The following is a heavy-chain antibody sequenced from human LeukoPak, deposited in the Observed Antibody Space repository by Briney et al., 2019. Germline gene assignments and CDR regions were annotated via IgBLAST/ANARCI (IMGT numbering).Heavy chain of an antibody. D-gene: IGHD6-19*01. CDR2: INPSGGST. Sequence: GASVKVSCKASGYTFTSYYMHWVRQAPGQGLEWMGIINPSGGSTSYAQKFQGRVTMTRDTSTSTVYMELSSLRSEDTAVYYCARVRAVAGTAVGYWFDPWGQGTLVTVSS. V-gene: IGHV1-46*01. CDR1: GYTFTSYY. J-gene: IGHJ5*02. CDR3: ARVRAVAGTAVGYWFDP.